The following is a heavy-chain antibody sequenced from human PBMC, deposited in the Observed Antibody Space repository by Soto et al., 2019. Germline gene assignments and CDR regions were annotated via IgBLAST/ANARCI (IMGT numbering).Heavy chain of an antibody. Sequence: SETVSLTCTVSGGSISSSSYYWGWIRQPPGKGLEWIGSIYYSGSTYYNPSLKSRVTISVDTSKNQFSLKLSSVTAADTAVYYCARHQDSTPAYYYYGMDVWGQGTTVTVSS. CDR2: IYYSGST. CDR3: ARHQDSTPAYYYYGMDV. CDR1: GGSISSSSYY. V-gene: IGHV4-39*01. D-gene: IGHD2-2*01. J-gene: IGHJ6*02.